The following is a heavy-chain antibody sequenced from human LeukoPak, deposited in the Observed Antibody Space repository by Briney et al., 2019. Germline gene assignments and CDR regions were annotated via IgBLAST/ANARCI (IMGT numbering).Heavy chain of an antibody. CDR1: GGSISSYY. V-gene: IGHV4-59*01. Sequence: SETLSLTCTVSGGSISSYYWSWIRQPPGKGLEWIGYIYYSGSTNYNPSLKSRVTISVDTSKNQFSLKLSSVTAAHTAVYYCAMGRRSSGLNWGQGTLVTVSS. J-gene: IGHJ4*02. CDR2: IYYSGST. CDR3: AMGRRSSGLN. D-gene: IGHD6-19*01.